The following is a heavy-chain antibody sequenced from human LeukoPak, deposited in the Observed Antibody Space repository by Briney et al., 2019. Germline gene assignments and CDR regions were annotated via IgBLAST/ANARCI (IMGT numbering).Heavy chain of an antibody. Sequence: SETLSLTCAVYGGSFSGYYWSWIRQPPGKGLEWIGEINHSGSTNYNPSLKSRVTISVDTSKNQFSLKLSSVTAADTAVHYCARGRRRYNWNESFDYWGQGTLVTVSS. V-gene: IGHV4-34*01. D-gene: IGHD1-1*01. CDR3: ARGRRRYNWNESFDY. CDR2: INHSGST. CDR1: GGSFSGYY. J-gene: IGHJ4*02.